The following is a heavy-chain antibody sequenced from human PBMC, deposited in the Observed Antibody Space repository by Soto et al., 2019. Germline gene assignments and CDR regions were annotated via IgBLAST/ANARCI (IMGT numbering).Heavy chain of an antibody. J-gene: IGHJ6*02. D-gene: IGHD3-3*01. Sequence: GGALKISCKGSGYSFTRYWIGWVGQMPGKGLEWMGIIYPGDSDTRYSPSFQGQVTISADKSISTAYLQWSSLKASDTATYYCARGSNDFPYYYYGMDVWGQGTTVTVSS. CDR2: IYPGDSDT. V-gene: IGHV5-51*01. CDR3: ARGSNDFPYYYYGMDV. CDR1: GYSFTRYW.